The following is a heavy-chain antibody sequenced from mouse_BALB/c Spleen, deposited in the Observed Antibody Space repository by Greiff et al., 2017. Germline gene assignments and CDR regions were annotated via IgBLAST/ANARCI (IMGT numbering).Heavy chain of an antibody. J-gene: IGHJ4*01. Sequence: VHLVESGPGLVAPSQSLSITCTVSGFSLTGYGVNWVRQPPGKGLEWLGMIWGDGSTDYNSALKSRLSISKDNSKSQVFLKMNSLQTDDTARYYCARDQGRSYYAMDYWGQGTSVTVSS. CDR2: IWGDGST. CDR1: GFSLTGYG. V-gene: IGHV2-6-7*01. D-gene: IGHD3-2*02. CDR3: ARDQGRSYYAMDY.